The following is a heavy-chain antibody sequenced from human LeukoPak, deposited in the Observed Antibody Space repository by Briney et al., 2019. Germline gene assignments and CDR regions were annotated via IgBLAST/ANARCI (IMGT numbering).Heavy chain of an antibody. J-gene: IGHJ5*02. V-gene: IGHV1-18*01. Sequence: ASVNVSCKASGYTFTSYDINWVRQAPGQGLEWMGWVSGYNGNTNYAQKFEGRVAMTTDASTSTAYMELRGLRSEDTAVYYCARGDWFDPWGQGTLVTVSS. CDR3: ARGDWFDP. CDR1: GYTFTSYD. D-gene: IGHD2-21*01. CDR2: VSGYNGNT.